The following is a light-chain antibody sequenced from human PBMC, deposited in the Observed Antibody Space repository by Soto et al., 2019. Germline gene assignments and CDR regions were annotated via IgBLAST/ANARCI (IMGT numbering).Light chain of an antibody. Sequence: DIQMTQSPSSLSASVGDRVTMTCRASQDIRNYVAWYQQKPGEVPKLLIYAASTLQSGVPARFSGGGFGTDFTLTTSSLRPEDVATYYCQRYRSALLTFGPGTKVDLK. CDR3: QRYRSALLT. V-gene: IGKV1-27*01. J-gene: IGKJ3*01. CDR2: AAS. CDR1: QDIRNY.